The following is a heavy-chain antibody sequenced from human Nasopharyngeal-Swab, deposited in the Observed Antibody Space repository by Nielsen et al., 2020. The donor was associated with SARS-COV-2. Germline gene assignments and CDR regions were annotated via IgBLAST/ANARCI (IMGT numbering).Heavy chain of an antibody. D-gene: IGHD4-23*01. CDR2: INAGNGNT. Sequence: ASVVSCKASGYTFTSYAMHWVRQAPGQRLEWMGWINAGNGNTKYSQKFQGRVTITRDTSASTAYMELSSLRSEDTAVYYCARAKDGGKGFYFDYWGQGTLVTVSS. CDR3: ARAKDGGKGFYFDY. J-gene: IGHJ4*02. V-gene: IGHV1-3*01. CDR1: GYTFTSYA.